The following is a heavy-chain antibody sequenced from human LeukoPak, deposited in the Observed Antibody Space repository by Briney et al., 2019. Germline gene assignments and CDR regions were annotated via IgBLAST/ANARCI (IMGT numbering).Heavy chain of an antibody. CDR3: ARVAQSYGGYLDY. J-gene: IGHJ4*02. CDR1: GFTFSSYG. Sequence: GGSLRLSCAASGFTFSSYGMHWVRQAPGKGLEWVAVISYDGSNKYYADSVKGRFTISRDNSKNTLYLQMDSLRAEDMAVYYCARVAQSYGGYLDYWGQGTLVTVSS. D-gene: IGHD5-18*01. CDR2: ISYDGSNK. V-gene: IGHV3-30*03.